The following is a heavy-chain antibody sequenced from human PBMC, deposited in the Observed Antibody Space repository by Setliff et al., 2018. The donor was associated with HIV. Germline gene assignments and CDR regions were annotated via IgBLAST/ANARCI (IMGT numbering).Heavy chain of an antibody. V-gene: IGHV1-3*01. D-gene: IGHD2-2*01. Sequence: ASVKVSCKASGYTFTSYAIHWVRQAPGQSLEWMGWINAGYGNTKYSQKFQGRVTITTDTSASTAYMELNSLSSEDTAVYYCARQEGYCSSTSCYAGSFMGYYYMDVWGKGTTVTVSS. CDR2: INAGYGNT. J-gene: IGHJ6*03. CDR1: GYTFTSYA. CDR3: ARQEGYCSSTSCYAGSFMGYYYMDV.